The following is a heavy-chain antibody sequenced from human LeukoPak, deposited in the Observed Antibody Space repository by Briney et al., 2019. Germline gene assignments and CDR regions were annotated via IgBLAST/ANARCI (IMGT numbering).Heavy chain of an antibody. CDR2: INPQSGGT. Sequence: GASVKVSCKASGYTFTGYYMHWVRQAPGQGLEWMGWINPQSGGTNYAQKFQGRVTMTSDTSITTAYMELSSLTSDDTAIYYCANRAFGGDSPWGQGTLVTVSS. V-gene: IGHV1-2*02. D-gene: IGHD2-21*02. J-gene: IGHJ5*02. CDR3: ANRAFGGDSP. CDR1: GYTFTGYY.